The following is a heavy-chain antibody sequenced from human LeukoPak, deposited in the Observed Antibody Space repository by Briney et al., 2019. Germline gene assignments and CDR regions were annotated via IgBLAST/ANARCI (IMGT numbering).Heavy chain of an antibody. CDR3: ARDPSIAAAGPLFDY. CDR1: GGSISSYY. J-gene: IGHJ4*02. CDR2: IYYSGST. D-gene: IGHD6-13*01. Sequence: PSETLSLTCTVSGGSISSYYWSWIRQPPGKGLEWIGYIYYSGSTNYNPSLKSRVTISVDTSKNQFSLKLSSVTAADTAVYYCARDPSIAAAGPLFDYWGQGTLVTVPS. V-gene: IGHV4-59*01.